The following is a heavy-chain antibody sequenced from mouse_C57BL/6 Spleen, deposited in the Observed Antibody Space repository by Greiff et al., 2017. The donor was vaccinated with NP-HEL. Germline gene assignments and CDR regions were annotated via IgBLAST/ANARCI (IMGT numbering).Heavy chain of an antibody. CDR3: TRDSLYYYGSSYGYFDV. J-gene: IGHJ1*03. V-gene: IGHV5-9-1*02. CDR2: ISSGGDYI. CDR1: GFTFSSYA. Sequence: EVKLMESGEGLVKPGGSLKLSCAASGFTFSSYAMSWVRQTPEKRLEWVAYISSGGDYIYYADTVKGRFTISRDNARNTLYLQMSSLKSEDTAMYYCTRDSLYYYGSSYGYFDVWGTGTTVTVSS. D-gene: IGHD1-1*01.